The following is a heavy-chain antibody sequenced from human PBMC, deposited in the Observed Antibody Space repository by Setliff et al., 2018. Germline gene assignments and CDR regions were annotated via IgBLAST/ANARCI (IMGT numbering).Heavy chain of an antibody. Sequence: SVKVSCKASGGTFSSYAISWVRQAPGQGLEWMGGIIPILGIANYAQKFQGRVTITADESTSTVYMELSSLRSEDTAVYYCARYSAARRHAFDIWGQGTMVTVSS. CDR2: IIPILGIA. J-gene: IGHJ3*02. CDR1: GGTFSSYA. D-gene: IGHD1-26*01. CDR3: ARYSAARRHAFDI. V-gene: IGHV1-69*10.